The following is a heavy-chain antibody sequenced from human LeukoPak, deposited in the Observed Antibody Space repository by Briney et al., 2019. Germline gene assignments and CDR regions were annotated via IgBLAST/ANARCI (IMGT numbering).Heavy chain of an antibody. CDR1: GFTFSSYG. CDR2: ISGSGGST. J-gene: IGHJ4*02. CDR3: AKDQTYYDILTGYFGADPFTPFDY. V-gene: IGHV3-23*01. Sequence: PGGSLRLSCAASGFTFSSYGMSWVRQAPGKGLEWVSAISGSGGSTYYADSVKGRFTISRDNSKNTLYLQMNILRDEDTAVYYCAKDQTYYDILTGYFGADPFTPFDYWGQGTLVTVSS. D-gene: IGHD3-9*01.